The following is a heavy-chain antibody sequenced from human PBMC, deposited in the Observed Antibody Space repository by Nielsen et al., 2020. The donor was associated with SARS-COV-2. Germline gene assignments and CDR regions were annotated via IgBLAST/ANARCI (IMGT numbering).Heavy chain of an antibody. CDR2: IYYSGST. CDR1: GGSISSSSYY. J-gene: IGHJ4*02. CDR3: ARCIDTIAAAGPDY. Sequence: GSLRLSCTVSGGSISSSSYYWGWIRQPPGKGREWIGSIYYSGSTYYNPSLKSRVTISVDTSKNQFSLKLSSVTAADTAVYYCARCIDTIAAAGPDYWGQGTLVTVSS. V-gene: IGHV4-39*07. D-gene: IGHD6-13*01.